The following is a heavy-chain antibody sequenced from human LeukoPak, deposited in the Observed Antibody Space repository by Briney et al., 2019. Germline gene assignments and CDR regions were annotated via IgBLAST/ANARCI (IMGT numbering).Heavy chain of an antibody. CDR1: GFTFSSYG. V-gene: IGHV3-30*18. CDR2: ISYDGSNK. Sequence: PGGSLRLSCAASGFTFSSYGMHWVRQAPGKGLEWVAVISYDGSNKYYADSVKGRFTISRDNSKNTLYLQMNSLRAEDTAVYYCAKSGQLVGGDFFDYWGQGTLVTVSS. CDR3: AKSGQLVGGDFFDY. J-gene: IGHJ4*02. D-gene: IGHD6-6*01.